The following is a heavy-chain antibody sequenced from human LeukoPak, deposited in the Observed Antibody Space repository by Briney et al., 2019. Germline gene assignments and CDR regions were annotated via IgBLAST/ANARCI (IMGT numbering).Heavy chain of an antibody. D-gene: IGHD4-23*01. CDR1: GFTFSSYA. J-gene: IGHJ5*02. Sequence: GGSLRLSCGASGFTFSSYAMRWVRQAPGKGLEGVSAISGSGGSTYYADSVKGRFTISRDNSKNTLYLQMNSLRAEDTAVYYCAKAGVTRWFDHWGQGTLVTVSS. CDR3: AKAGVTRWFDH. V-gene: IGHV3-23*01. CDR2: ISGSGGST.